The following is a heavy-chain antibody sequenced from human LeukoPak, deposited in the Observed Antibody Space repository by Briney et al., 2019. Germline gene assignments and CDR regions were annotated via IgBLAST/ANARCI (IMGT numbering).Heavy chain of an antibody. Sequence: GGSLRLSCAASGFTLSVDYISWSRQGPRKGQGWVSYISSSGSTIYYADSVKGRFTISRANAKTSLYLQMNSLGAEDTAVYYWARGYDSGGYTWFDPWGQGTLVTVSS. CDR1: GFTLSVDY. J-gene: IGHJ5*02. D-gene: IGHD3-22*01. CDR2: ISSSGSTI. CDR3: ARGYDSGGYTWFDP. V-gene: IGHV3-11*01.